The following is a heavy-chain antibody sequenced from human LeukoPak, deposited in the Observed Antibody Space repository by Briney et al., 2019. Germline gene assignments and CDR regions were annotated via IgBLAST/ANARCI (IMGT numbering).Heavy chain of an antibody. J-gene: IGHJ4*02. Sequence: PGGSLRLSCEASGFTFGSFSMNWIRQAPGKGLEWVSSISSSSSYIYYADSVKGRFTIARDNAKNSLYLQMSSLRAEDTAVYYCARSFYYDSSGSQCEYWGQGTLVTVSS. CDR3: ARSFYYDSSGSQCEY. CDR2: ISSSSSYI. CDR1: GFTFGSFS. V-gene: IGHV3-21*01. D-gene: IGHD3-22*01.